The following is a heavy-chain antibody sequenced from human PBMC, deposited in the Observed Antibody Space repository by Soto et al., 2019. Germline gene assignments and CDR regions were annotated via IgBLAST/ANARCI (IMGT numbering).Heavy chain of an antibody. J-gene: IGHJ3*02. V-gene: IGHV3-21*01. CDR1: GFTFSSYS. CDR2: ISSSSSYI. D-gene: IGHD3-3*01. Sequence: GGSLRLSCAASGFTFSSYSMNWVRQAPGKGLEWVSSISSSSSYIYYADSVKGRFTISRDNAKNSLYLQMNSLRAEDTAVYYCAREYAGDLNAFDIWGQGTMVTVSS. CDR3: AREYAGDLNAFDI.